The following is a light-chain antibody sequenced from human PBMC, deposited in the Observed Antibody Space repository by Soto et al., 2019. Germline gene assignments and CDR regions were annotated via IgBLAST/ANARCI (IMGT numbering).Light chain of an antibody. Sequence: QSALTQPASVSGSPGQSITISCSGTSSDVGDYYYVSWYQQHSGKAPKLLIYGVTDRPSGVSHRFSGSRSDSTASLTISGLQAEDEADYYCSSYTSSSTLIFGGGTKLTVL. V-gene: IGLV2-14*01. CDR2: GVT. CDR1: SSDVGDYYY. CDR3: SSYTSSSTLI. J-gene: IGLJ2*01.